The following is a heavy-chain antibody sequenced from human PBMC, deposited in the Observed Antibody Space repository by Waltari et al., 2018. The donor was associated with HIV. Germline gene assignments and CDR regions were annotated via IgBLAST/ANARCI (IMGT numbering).Heavy chain of an antibody. CDR2: IYHSGST. D-gene: IGHD1-26*01. V-gene: IGHV4-38-2*01. CDR1: GYSISSGYY. CDR3: ARVYGYSGSYPGAPDDY. Sequence: QVQLQESGPGLVKPSETLSLTCAVSGYSISSGYYWGWIRQPPGKGLEWIGSIYHSGSTYSHPSLKSRVTISVDTSKNQFSLKLSSVTAADTAVYYCARVYGYSGSYPGAPDDYWGQGTLVTVSS. J-gene: IGHJ4*02.